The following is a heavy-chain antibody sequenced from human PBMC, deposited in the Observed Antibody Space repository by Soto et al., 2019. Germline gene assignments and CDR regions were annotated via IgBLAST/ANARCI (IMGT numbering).Heavy chain of an antibody. Sequence: QVQLVQSGAEVKRPGSSVKVSCKASGGTFSSYAISWVRQAPGQGLEWMGGIIPIFGTANYAQKFQGRVTITADESTSTAYMELSSLRSEDTAVYYCARDRGSRGGLRRAYYTDYWGQGTLVTVSS. CDR1: GGTFSSYA. J-gene: IGHJ4*02. CDR3: ARDRGSRGGLRRAYYTDY. V-gene: IGHV1-69*01. D-gene: IGHD3-16*01. CDR2: IIPIFGTA.